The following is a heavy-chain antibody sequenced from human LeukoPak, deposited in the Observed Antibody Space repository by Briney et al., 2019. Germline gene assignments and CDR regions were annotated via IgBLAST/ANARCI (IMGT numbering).Heavy chain of an antibody. Sequence: GGSLRLSCAASGFTFSSYGMSWVRQAPGKGLEWVSAISGSGGSTYYADSLKGRFTISRDNSKNTLSLQMNSLRAEDTAMYFCANDRAIVVPGLLDYWGQGTLVTVSS. CDR3: ANDRAIVVPGLLDY. V-gene: IGHV3-23*01. D-gene: IGHD3-22*01. CDR2: ISGSGGST. J-gene: IGHJ4*02. CDR1: GFTFSSYG.